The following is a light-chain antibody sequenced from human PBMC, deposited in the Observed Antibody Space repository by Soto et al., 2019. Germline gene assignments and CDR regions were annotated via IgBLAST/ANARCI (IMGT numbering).Light chain of an antibody. V-gene: IGLV2-14*01. CDR3: SSYTSSSLFYV. Sequence: QSVLTQPASVSGSPGQSITISCTGTSSDVGGYNYVSWYQQHPGKAPKLMIYEVSNRPSGVSNRFSGSKSGNTASLTISGLQAEDEADYYCSSYTSSSLFYVFGTGTQLTVL. CDR1: SSDVGGYNY. CDR2: EVS. J-gene: IGLJ1*01.